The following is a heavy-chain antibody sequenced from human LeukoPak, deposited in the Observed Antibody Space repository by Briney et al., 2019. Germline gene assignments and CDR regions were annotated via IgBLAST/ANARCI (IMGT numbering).Heavy chain of an antibody. CDR1: GGSISSYY. Sequence: SETLSLTCSVSGGSISSYYWSWIRQPPGKGVECIGYIYYRGTTNYNPSLKSRATISLDTSNSQFSLMLSSVTAADTAVYYCTRFDTVGYYYGFDLWGQGTMVTVSS. D-gene: IGHD3-22*01. V-gene: IGHV4-59*01. J-gene: IGHJ3*01. CDR2: IYYRGTT. CDR3: TRFDTVGYYYGFDL.